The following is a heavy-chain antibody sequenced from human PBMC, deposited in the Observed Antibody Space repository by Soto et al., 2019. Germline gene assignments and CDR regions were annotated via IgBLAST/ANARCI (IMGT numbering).Heavy chain of an antibody. D-gene: IGHD3-3*01. Sequence: ASVKVSCKASGGTFSSYAINWVRQATGQGLEWMGWMNPNSGNTGYAQKFQGRVTMTRNTSISTAYMELSSLRSEDTAVYYCARGDQYDFWSGYYTTLFAYWGQGTLVTVSS. V-gene: IGHV1-8*02. CDR3: ARGDQYDFWSGYYTTLFAY. J-gene: IGHJ4*02. CDR2: MNPNSGNT. CDR1: GGTFSSYA.